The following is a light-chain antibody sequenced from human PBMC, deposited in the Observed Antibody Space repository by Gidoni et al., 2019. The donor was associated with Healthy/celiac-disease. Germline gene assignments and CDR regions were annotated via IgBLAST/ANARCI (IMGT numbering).Light chain of an antibody. V-gene: IGLV1-44*01. CDR3: AAWDDSLNGGV. Sequence: QSVLTQPPSASGTPGQRVTISGSGRSSNIGSNTVNWYQQHPGPAPKLLIYSHKQRPSGVPDRFSGSKSGTSASLAISGLQSEDEAEYYCAAWDDSLNGGVFGGGTKLTVL. CDR1: SSNIGSNT. J-gene: IGLJ3*02. CDR2: SHK.